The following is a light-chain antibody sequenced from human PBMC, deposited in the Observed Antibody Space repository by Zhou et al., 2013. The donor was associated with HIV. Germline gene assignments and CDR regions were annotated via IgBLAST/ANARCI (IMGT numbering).Light chain of an antibody. V-gene: IGKV3-11*01. J-gene: IGKJ4*01. CDR3: QQRSNWPPLLT. CDR1: QSVSGY. CDR2: DAS. Sequence: EIVMTQSPATLSVSPGERATLSCRASQSVSGYLAWYQQKPGQAPRLLIYDASNRATGIPARFSGSGSGTDFTLTISSLEPEDFAIYYCQQRSNWPPLLTFGGGTKVEIK.